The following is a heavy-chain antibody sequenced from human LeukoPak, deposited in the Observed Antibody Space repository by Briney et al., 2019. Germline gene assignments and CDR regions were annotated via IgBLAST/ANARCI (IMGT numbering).Heavy chain of an antibody. CDR2: IYYSGST. D-gene: IGHD3-10*01. J-gene: IGHJ6*03. Sequence: PSQTLSLTCAVSGGSISSGGYSWSWIRQPPGKGLEWIGYIYYSGSTYYNPSLKSRVTISVDTSKNQFSLKLSSVTAADAAVYYCARLGRVTMVRGVMPKYYYYYYMDVWGKGTTVTISS. CDR3: ARLGRVTMVRGVMPKYYYYYYMDV. CDR1: GGSISSGGYS. V-gene: IGHV4-30-4*07.